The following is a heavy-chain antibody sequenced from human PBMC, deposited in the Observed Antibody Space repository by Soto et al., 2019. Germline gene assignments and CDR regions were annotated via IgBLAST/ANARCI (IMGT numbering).Heavy chain of an antibody. CDR3: ARIGYSNGWYHFDY. J-gene: IGHJ4*02. Sequence: QVQLQESGPGLVKPSGTLSLTCALSGGSISSSNWWSWVRQPPGKGLEWIGEIHHSGSTNYKSSLKSGVTITVDRPKNQCSLKLTSVTAADTAVYYCARIGYSNGWYHFDYWGQGILVTVSS. V-gene: IGHV4-4*02. D-gene: IGHD6-19*01. CDR1: GGSISSSNW. CDR2: IHHSGST.